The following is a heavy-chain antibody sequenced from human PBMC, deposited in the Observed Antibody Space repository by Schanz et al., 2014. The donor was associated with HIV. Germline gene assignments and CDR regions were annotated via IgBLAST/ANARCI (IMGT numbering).Heavy chain of an antibody. V-gene: IGHV3-33*01. D-gene: IGHD2-8*01. J-gene: IGHJ6*02. Sequence: QVQLVDSGGGGDQPGRSLRLSCAASGFIFSSSGMHWVRQAPGKWLEWVALIWYEGSSKYYADSVKGRFTISRDNSKNTLYLHMNSPSAEDTAVYYCARRPYCTSVNCFNYHYCGRRVWCQGPTVTVS. CDR2: IWYEGSSK. CDR3: ARRPYCTSVNCFNYHYCGRRV. CDR1: GFIFSSSG.